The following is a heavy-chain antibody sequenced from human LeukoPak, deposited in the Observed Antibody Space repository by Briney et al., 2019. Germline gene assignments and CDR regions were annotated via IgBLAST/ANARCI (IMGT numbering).Heavy chain of an antibody. V-gene: IGHV3-66*01. D-gene: IGHD3-10*01. CDR1: GITVSSNY. J-gene: IGHJ6*02. Sequence: GGSLRPSCAASGITVSSNYMSWVRQAPGKGLEWVSVIHSGGRTYYADSVKGRFTISRDNSKNTLYLQMNSLRVEDTAVYYCASRDRGYYYGMDVWGQGTTVTVSS. CDR2: IHSGGRT. CDR3: ASRDRGYYYGMDV.